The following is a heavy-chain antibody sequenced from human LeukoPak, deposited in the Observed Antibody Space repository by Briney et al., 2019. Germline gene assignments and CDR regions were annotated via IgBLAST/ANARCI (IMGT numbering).Heavy chain of an antibody. Sequence: GASVKVFCKTSGYNFNRYTITWVRQAPGQGLEWMGWVSTSNGATNYAEKFQGRVTMTTETVRKTAYMELRRLQSGDTAMYFCAIVSDTSMVTPGFDSWGQGTLVTVSS. J-gene: IGHJ4*02. CDR3: AIVSDTSMVTPGFDS. CDR1: GYNFNRYT. D-gene: IGHD5-18*01. V-gene: IGHV1-18*01. CDR2: VSTSNGAT.